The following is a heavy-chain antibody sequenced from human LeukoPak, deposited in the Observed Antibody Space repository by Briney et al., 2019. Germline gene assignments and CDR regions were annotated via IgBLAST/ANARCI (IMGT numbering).Heavy chain of an antibody. CDR2: IDWDDDK. Sequence: SGPALVKPTQTLTLTCTFSGSSLSTSGMCVSWIRQPPGKALEWLARIDWDDDKYYSTSLKTRLTISKDTSKNQVVLTMTNMDPVDTATYYCARYYSGYDFSGYYYGMDVWGQGTTVTVSS. D-gene: IGHD5-12*01. CDR1: GSSLSTSGMC. J-gene: IGHJ6*02. V-gene: IGHV2-70*11. CDR3: ARYYSGYDFSGYYYGMDV.